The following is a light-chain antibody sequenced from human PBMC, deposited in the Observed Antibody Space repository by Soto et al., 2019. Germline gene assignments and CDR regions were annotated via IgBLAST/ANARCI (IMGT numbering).Light chain of an antibody. J-gene: IGKJ1*01. Sequence: DIVMPQSPLSLPVTPGEPASISCRTRQSLLHSNGYNSLDWYLQKPGQSPQLRIYLGSNRASVVPDRFRGSGSGSDFTLKISRLQAEDVGVYYCMQALHTPWTFGQGTKVEIK. CDR2: LGS. CDR3: MQALHTPWT. V-gene: IGKV2-28*01. CDR1: QSLLHSNGYNS.